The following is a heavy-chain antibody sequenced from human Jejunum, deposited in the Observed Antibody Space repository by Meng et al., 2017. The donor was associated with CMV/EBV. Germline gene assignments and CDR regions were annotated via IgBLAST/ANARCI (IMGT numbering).Heavy chain of an antibody. CDR2: VRDNEHDT. V-gene: IGHV3-74*01. CDR3: VRAPHTRPEPCDY. Sequence: VELVEVGGGVVESGGPPRPPCAASGFTFRYFCVHSVRRAPGERRVWVSRVRDNEHDTNYDDSPTVRFTVSRDKAKYTLHLQMNSRRADDTAIYFCVRAPHTRPEPCDYWGQGTLVTISS. D-gene: IGHD3-3*01. J-gene: IGHJ4*02. CDR1: GFTFRYFC.